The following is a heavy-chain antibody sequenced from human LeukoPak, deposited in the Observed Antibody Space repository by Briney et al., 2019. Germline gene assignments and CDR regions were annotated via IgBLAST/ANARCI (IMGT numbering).Heavy chain of an antibody. CDR2: IKQDGSEK. CDR1: GFTFSSYW. J-gene: IGHJ4*02. V-gene: IGHV3-7*01. D-gene: IGHD5-12*01. Sequence: GGSLRLSCTASGFTFSSYWMTWVRQAPGKGLEWVANIKQDGSEKYYVDSVKGRFTISRDNARNSLYLQMNSLRADDTAVYYCARGGGYAWDYWGQGTLVTVSS. CDR3: ARGGGYAWDY.